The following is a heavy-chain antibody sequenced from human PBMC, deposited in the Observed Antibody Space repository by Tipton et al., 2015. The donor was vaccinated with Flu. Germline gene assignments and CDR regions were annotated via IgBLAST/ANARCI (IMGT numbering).Heavy chain of an antibody. D-gene: IGHD3-16*01. J-gene: IGHJ4*02. Sequence: SLRLSCVASGFTFSSYEMDWVRQAPGKGLEWVSWISDSGGATSYPDSVKGRFTISRDNTKSALHLQMNSLRVEDTAVYYCARGPGSRLDYWGQGTPVTVSS. CDR3: ARGPGSRLDY. CDR1: GFTFSSYE. V-gene: IGHV3-48*03. CDR2: ISDSGGAT.